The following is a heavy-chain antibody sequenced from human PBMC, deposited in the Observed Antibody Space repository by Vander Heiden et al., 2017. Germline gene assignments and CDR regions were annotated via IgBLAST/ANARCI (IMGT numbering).Heavy chain of an antibody. CDR3: ARDDIMTTGVTPGGAGDY. CDR2: IWYDGSNK. Sequence: QRLAVIWYDGSNKYYADSVKGRFTISRDNSKNTLYLQMNSLRAEDTAVYYCARDDIMTTGVTPGGAGDYWGQGTLVTVSS. D-gene: IGHD4-17*01. J-gene: IGHJ4*02. V-gene: IGHV3-33*01.